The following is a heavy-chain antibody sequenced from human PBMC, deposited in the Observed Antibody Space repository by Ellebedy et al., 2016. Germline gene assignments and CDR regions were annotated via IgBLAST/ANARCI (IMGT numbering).Heavy chain of an antibody. CDR1: GFTFSDYY. Sequence: GESLKISCAASGFTFSDYYMRRIRQAPGKGLEWVSYINSRGNTIYYTDSVKGRFTISRDNAKTSLCLQMNSLRAEDTAVYYCSRGDGRGHGGNEDWGQGTLVTVSS. D-gene: IGHD5-12*01. J-gene: IGHJ4*02. CDR3: SRGDGRGHGGNED. CDR2: INSRGNTI. V-gene: IGHV3-11*04.